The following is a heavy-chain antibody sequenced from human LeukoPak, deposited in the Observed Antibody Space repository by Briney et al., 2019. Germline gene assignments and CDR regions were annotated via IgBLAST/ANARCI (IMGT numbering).Heavy chain of an antibody. CDR2: INPSGGST. Sequence: EASVTVSCKASGYTFTSYYMHWVRQAPGQGLEWMGIINPSGGSTSYAQKFQGRVTMTRDTSTSTVYMELSSLRSEDTAVYYCARDPARIWYFDLWGRGTLVTVSS. V-gene: IGHV1-46*01. CDR3: ARDPARIWYFDL. CDR1: GYTFTSYY. J-gene: IGHJ2*01. D-gene: IGHD2/OR15-2a*01.